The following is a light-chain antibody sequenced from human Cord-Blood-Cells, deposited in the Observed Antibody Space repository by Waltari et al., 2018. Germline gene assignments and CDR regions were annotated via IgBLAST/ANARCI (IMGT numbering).Light chain of an antibody. CDR3: SSYAGSNNFV. J-gene: IGLJ1*01. CDR1: SSDVGGYNY. V-gene: IGLV2-8*01. Sequence: QSALTQPPSASGSPGQSVTISCTGTSSDVGGYNYVSWYQQHPGKAPELMIYGVSKRPSGVPDCFSGSKSGDTASLTVSGLQAEDEADYYCSSYAGSNNFVFGTGTKVTVL. CDR2: GVS.